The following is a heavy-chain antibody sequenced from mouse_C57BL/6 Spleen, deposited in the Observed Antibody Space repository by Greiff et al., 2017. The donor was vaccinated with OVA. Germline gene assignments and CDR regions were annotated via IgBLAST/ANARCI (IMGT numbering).Heavy chain of an antibody. J-gene: IGHJ3*01. V-gene: IGHV14-1*01. CDR2: IDPEDGDT. CDR1: GFNIKDYY. D-gene: IGHD1-1*01. CDR3: TTMYYGSSWFAY. Sequence: EVQLQQSGAELVRPGASVKLSCTASGFNIKDYYMHWVKQRPEQGLEWIGRIDPEDGDTEYAPKFQGKATMTADTSSNTAYLQLSSLTSEDTAVYYCTTMYYGSSWFAYWGQGTLVTVSA.